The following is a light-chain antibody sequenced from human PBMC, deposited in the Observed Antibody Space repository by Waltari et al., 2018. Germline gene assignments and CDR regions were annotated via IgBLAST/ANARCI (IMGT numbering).Light chain of an antibody. J-gene: IGLJ2*01. Sequence: QSALTQPASVSGSPGQSITISCTGTRGDVGGYNYVSWYQQHAGKAPKVIIYEVSNRPSGVSTRLSAAKSGDTASLTISGLQAEDEATYYCSSYTSATTLSVVFGGGTKVTVL. CDR3: SSYTSATTLSVV. CDR1: RGDVGGYNY. CDR2: EVS. V-gene: IGLV2-14*01.